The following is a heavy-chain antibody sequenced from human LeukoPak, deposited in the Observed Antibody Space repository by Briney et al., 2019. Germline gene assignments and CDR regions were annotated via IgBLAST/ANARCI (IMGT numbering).Heavy chain of an antibody. J-gene: IGHJ5*02. CDR3: ARYRAIWFGELVFRA. Sequence: SETLSLTCAVYGGSFSGYYWSWIRQPPGKGLEWIGEINHSGSTNYNPSLKSRVTISVDTSKNQFSLKLCSLTAADTAVYYCARYRAIWFGELVFRAWGQGTLVTVSS. CDR2: INHSGST. V-gene: IGHV4-34*01. D-gene: IGHD3-10*01. CDR1: GGSFSGYY.